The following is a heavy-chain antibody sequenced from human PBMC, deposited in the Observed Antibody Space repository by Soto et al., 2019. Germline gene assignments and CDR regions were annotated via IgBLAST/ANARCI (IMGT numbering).Heavy chain of an antibody. V-gene: IGHV4-34*01. D-gene: IGHD3-10*01. CDR1: GMSFSGYY. J-gene: IGHJ6*02. CDR3: ARVSGIYYYGMDV. CDR2: INHSGST. Sequence: SDTLSLTCALDGMSFSGYYWSWIRQPPGKGLEWIGEINHSGSTNYNPSLKSRVTISVDTSKNQFSLKLSSVTAADTAVYYCARVSGIYYYGMDVWGQGTTVT.